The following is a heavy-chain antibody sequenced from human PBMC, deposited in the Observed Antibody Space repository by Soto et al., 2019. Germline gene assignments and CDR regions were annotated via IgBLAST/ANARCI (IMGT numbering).Heavy chain of an antibody. V-gene: IGHV3-48*03. J-gene: IGHJ4*02. Sequence: GGPLRLSCAASGFTFSSYEMNWVRQAPGKGLEWVSYISRSGTTIYYADSVKGRFTISRDNAKNSLYLQMNSLTAEDTAVYYCARDEGLRSGAYFDYWGQGTLVTVSS. CDR2: ISRSGTTI. D-gene: IGHD3-16*01. CDR3: ARDEGLRSGAYFDY. CDR1: GFTFSSYE.